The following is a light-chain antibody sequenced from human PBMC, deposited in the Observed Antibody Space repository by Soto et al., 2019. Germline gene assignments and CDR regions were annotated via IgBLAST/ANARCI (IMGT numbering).Light chain of an antibody. J-gene: IGKJ1*01. CDR1: QSVSSY. CDR3: QQYDSTPWT. Sequence: EIALTQSPATLSLSPGERATLSCRASQSVSSYLAWYQQKPGQAPRLLTYAASNRATGIPARFSGSGSRTDFTLTISSLEPEDFAVYYCQQYDSTPWTFGQGTRVESK. V-gene: IGKV3-11*01. CDR2: AAS.